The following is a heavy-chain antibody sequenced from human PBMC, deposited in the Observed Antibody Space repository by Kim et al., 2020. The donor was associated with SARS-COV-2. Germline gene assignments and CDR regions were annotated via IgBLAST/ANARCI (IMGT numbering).Heavy chain of an antibody. CDR3: ARNRRSVMAFAVRTRNHYGMDV. D-gene: IGHD3-3*01. Sequence: GGSLRLSCAASGFTFKNYGMHWVRQAPGKGLEWVAYISFDGKFKSYGDSVKGRFTISREDSRNTVSLQLDSLRVEDTAVYYCARNRRSVMAFAVRTRNHYGMDVWGRGAPVTVSS. CDR1: GFTFKNYG. V-gene: IGHV3-30*03. CDR2: ISFDGKFK. J-gene: IGHJ6*02.